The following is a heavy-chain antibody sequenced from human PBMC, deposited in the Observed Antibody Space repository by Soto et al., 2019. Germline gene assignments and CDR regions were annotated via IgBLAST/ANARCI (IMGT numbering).Heavy chain of an antibody. V-gene: IGHV6-1*01. J-gene: IGHJ6*02. CDR1: GDSVSSNGAC. CDR2: IYYRSKWFH. Sequence: SQTLSLTCVISGDSVSSNGACWNWIRQSPSRGLQWLGRIYYRSKWFHDYAASVESRMAINPDTSRNQFSLQLNYVTPEDTAMYYCARVSLDYYYYGMDVWGQGTTVTVSS. CDR3: ARVSLDYYYYGMDV.